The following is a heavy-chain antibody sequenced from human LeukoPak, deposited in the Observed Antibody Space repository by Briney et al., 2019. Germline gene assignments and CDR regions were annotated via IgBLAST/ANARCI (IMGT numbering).Heavy chain of an antibody. V-gene: IGHV3-23*01. CDR3: ARDSVGAPLGWFDP. CDR2: ISGSGTST. CDR1: GFTFNTYA. D-gene: IGHD2-2*01. Sequence: PGGSLRLSCAASGFTFNTYAMSWVRQAPGKGLEWVSSISGSGTSTYYADSVKGRFTISRDNSKNTLNLQMNSLRAEDTAVYYCARDSVGAPLGWFDPWGQGTLVTVSS. J-gene: IGHJ5*02.